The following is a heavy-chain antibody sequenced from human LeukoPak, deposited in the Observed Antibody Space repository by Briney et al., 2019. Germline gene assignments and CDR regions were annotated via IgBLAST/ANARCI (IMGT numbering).Heavy chain of an antibody. J-gene: IGHJ5*02. V-gene: IGHV1-24*01. D-gene: IGHD3-16*01. CDR3: ATGMGASAMDNWFDP. CDR2: FDPEDGET. CDR1: GYTLTELS. Sequence: ASVKVSCKVSGYTLTELSMHWVRQAPGKGLEWMGGFDPEDGETIYAQKFQGRVTMTEDTSTDTAYMELSSLRSEDTAVYYCATGMGASAMDNWFDPWGQGTLVTASS.